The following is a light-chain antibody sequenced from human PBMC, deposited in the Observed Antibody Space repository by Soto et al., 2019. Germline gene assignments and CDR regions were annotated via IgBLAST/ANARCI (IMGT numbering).Light chain of an antibody. V-gene: IGLV2-14*01. Sequence: QSVLAQPASVSGSPGQSITISCTGTSSDVGGYNYVSWYQQHPGSAPKLMIYDVSNRPSGVSYRFSGSKSGNTASLTISGLQAEDEADYYCSSYASSSTRRVFGGGTKLTVL. J-gene: IGLJ3*02. CDR3: SSYASSSTRRV. CDR1: SSDVGGYNY. CDR2: DVS.